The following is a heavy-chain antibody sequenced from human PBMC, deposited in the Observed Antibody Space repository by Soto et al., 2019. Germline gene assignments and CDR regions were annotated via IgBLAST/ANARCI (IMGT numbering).Heavy chain of an antibody. J-gene: IGHJ6*02. D-gene: IGHD3-22*01. CDR3: ARGGRYYDSSGYYGMDV. Sequence: QVPLVQSGVEVKKPGASVKVSCQASGYTFTGYYMHWVRQAPGQGLEWMGWINPNSGGTNYAQKFQGRVTMTRDTSISTAYMELSRLRSDDTAVYYCARGGRYYDSSGYYGMDVWGQGTTVTVSS. V-gene: IGHV1-2*02. CDR2: INPNSGGT. CDR1: GYTFTGYY.